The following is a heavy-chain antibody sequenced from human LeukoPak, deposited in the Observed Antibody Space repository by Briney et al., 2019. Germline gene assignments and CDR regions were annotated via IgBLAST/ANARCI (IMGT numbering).Heavy chain of an antibody. CDR2: IYYSGST. D-gene: IGHD1-1*01. CDR3: VTDASPYRNTY. J-gene: IGHJ4*02. Sequence: SETLSLTCTVSGGSISSSSSYWGWIRQPPGKGLEWIGSIYYSGSTYYNPSLKSRVTITVGTSKNQFSLKLSSVTAADAAVYYCVTDASPYRNTYWGQGTLVTVSS. CDR1: GGSISSSSSY. V-gene: IGHV4-39*07.